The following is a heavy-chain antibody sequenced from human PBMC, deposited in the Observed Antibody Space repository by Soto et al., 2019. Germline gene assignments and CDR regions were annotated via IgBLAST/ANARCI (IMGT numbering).Heavy chain of an antibody. CDR2: IYYSGST. CDR1: GGSISSGGYY. Sequence: SETLSLTCTVSGGSISSGGYYWSWIRQHPGKGLEWIGYIYYSGSTYYNPSLKSRVTISVDTSKNQFSLKLSSVTAADTAVYYCARGWTSSFDYWGQGTLVTVSS. CDR3: ARGWTSSFDY. V-gene: IGHV4-31*03. J-gene: IGHJ4*02. D-gene: IGHD1-1*01.